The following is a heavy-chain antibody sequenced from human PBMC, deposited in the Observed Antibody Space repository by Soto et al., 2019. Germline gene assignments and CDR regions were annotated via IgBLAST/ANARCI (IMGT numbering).Heavy chain of an antibody. CDR1: GGSFSGPN. CDR2: INHSGST. V-gene: IGHV4-34*01. D-gene: IGHD3-10*01. Sequence: QVQLQQWGAGLLKPSETLFLACAVYGGSFSGPNWSWIRQPPGKGLEWIGEINHSGSTNYNPSLKSRVTISIDMSKNQYSLKVTSVTAADTAVYYCARGWGFGFDPWGQGILVTVSS. J-gene: IGHJ5*02. CDR3: ARGWGFGFDP.